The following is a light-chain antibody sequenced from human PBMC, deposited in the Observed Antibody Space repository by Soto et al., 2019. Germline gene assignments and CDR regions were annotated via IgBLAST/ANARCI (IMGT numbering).Light chain of an antibody. V-gene: IGKV3-15*01. CDR2: GAS. Sequence: EIVMTQSPATLSGSPGERATLSCRASQSVNSHLAWYHQKPGQAPRLLISGASTSATGIPARFSGSGSGADVTLTISSLQAEDFAVYYCQQYNNWPRTFGQGTKVEIK. CDR1: QSVNSH. J-gene: IGKJ1*01. CDR3: QQYNNWPRT.